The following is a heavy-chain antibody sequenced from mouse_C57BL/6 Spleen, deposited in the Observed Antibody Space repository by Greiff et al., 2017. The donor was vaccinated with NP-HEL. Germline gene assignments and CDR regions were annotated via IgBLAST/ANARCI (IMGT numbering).Heavy chain of an antibody. CDR3: ARWETQLRPLYAMDY. D-gene: IGHD3-2*02. Sequence: EVQLQQSGPVLVKPGASVKMSCKASGYTFTDYYMNWVKQSHGKSLEWIGVINPYNGGTSYNRKFKGKATLTVDKSSSTAYMELNSLTSEDSAVYYCARWETQLRPLYAMDYWGQGTSVTVSS. CDR2: INPYNGGT. CDR1: GYTFTDYY. J-gene: IGHJ4*01. V-gene: IGHV1-19*01.